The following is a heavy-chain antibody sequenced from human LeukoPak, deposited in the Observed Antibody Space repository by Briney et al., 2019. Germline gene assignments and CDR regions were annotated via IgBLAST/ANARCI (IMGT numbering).Heavy chain of an antibody. Sequence: GGSLRLSCALSGFTFSNFAMSWVRQAPGKGLEWVSLISGSGDGTYYAASVKGRFTISRDNSKNTLYLQMNSLRAEDTAVYYCAKGGGYSYGYAANWGRGTLVTVSS. CDR2: ISGSGDGT. V-gene: IGHV3-23*01. CDR1: GFTFSNFA. J-gene: IGHJ4*02. CDR3: AKGGGYSYGYAAN. D-gene: IGHD5-18*01.